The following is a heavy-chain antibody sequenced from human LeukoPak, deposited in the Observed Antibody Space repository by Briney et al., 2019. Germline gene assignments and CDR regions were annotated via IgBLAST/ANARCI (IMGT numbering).Heavy chain of an antibody. CDR2: INHSGST. J-gene: IGHJ3*02. D-gene: IGHD4-11*01. Sequence: SSETLSLTCAVSGGSISSNNWWSLVRQPPGKGLEWIGEINHSGSTNYNPSLKSRVTISVDTSKNQFSLKLSSVTAADTAVYYCARRFTTVTTEAFDIWGQGTMVTVSS. CDR3: ARRFTTVTTEAFDI. CDR1: GGSISSNNW. V-gene: IGHV4-4*02.